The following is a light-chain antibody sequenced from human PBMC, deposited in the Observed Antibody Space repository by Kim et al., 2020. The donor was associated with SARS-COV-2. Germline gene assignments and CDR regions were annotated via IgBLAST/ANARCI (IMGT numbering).Light chain of an antibody. V-gene: IGKV1D-16*01. CDR1: QGISSW. Sequence: EIQMTQSPSSLSASVGDRVTITCRASQGISSWLAWYQQKPEKAPKCLIYAASSLQSGVPSRFSGSGSGTDFTLTITNLQPEDFATYYCQQYDSYPRTFGQGTRVDIK. J-gene: IGKJ1*01. CDR3: QQYDSYPRT. CDR2: AAS.